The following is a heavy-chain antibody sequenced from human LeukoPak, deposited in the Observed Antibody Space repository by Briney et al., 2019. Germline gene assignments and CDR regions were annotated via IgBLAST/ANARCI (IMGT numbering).Heavy chain of an antibody. J-gene: IGHJ4*02. CDR2: ISSSGSTI. CDR3: ARDQEWLLFDY. Sequence: PGGSLRLSCAASGFTFSDYYRGWIRQGPGKGLEWVSYISSSGSTIYYADSVQGRFTISRDNAKNSLYLQMNSLSAEDTAVYYCARDQEWLLFDYWGQGTLVTVSS. CDR1: GFTFSDYY. V-gene: IGHV3-11*01. D-gene: IGHD3-3*01.